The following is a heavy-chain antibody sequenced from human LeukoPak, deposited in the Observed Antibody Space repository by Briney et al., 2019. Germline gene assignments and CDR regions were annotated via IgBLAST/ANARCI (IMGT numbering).Heavy chain of an antibody. CDR1: GFTFSNYG. CDR3: AKEDSSSWYSNHYYSMDV. V-gene: IGHV3-33*06. CDR2: IWYDGSNK. D-gene: IGHD6-13*01. J-gene: IGHJ6*03. Sequence: GGSLRLSCAASGFTFSNYGMHWVRQAPGKGLEWVAVIWYDGSNKYYADSVKGRFTISRDNSKNTLYLQTNSLRVEDTAVYYCAKEDSSSWYSNHYYSMDVWGKGTTVTVSS.